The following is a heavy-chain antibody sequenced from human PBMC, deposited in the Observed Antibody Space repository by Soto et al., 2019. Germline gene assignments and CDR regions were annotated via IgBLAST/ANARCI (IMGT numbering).Heavy chain of an antibody. D-gene: IGHD4-4*01. V-gene: IGHV4-59*01. CDR2: IYYSGST. CDR1: GGSISSYY. CDR3: ARSTVRRYYYYYMDV. J-gene: IGHJ6*03. Sequence: SETLSLTCTVSGGSISSYYWSWIRQPPGKGLEWIGYIYYSGSTNYNPSLKSRVTISVDTSKNQFSLKLSSVTAADTAVYYCARSTVRRYYYYYMDVWGKGTTVTVSS.